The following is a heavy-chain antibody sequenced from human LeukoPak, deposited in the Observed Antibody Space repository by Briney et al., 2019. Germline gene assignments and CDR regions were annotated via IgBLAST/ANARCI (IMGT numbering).Heavy chain of an antibody. V-gene: IGHV3-20*04. CDR2: INWNGGST. CDR1: GFTFHDYG. J-gene: IGHJ4*02. D-gene: IGHD3-22*01. Sequence: PGGSLRLSCAASGFTFHDYGMSWVRQAPGKGLEWVSGINWNGGSTGYADSVKGRFTISRDNAKNSLYLQMNSLRAEDTALYYCARVNYYDGSGYYCFDYWGQGTLVTVSS. CDR3: ARVNYYDGSGYYCFDY.